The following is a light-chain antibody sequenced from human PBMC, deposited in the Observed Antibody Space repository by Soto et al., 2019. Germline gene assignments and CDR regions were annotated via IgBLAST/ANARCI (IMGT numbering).Light chain of an antibody. CDR2: DAS. V-gene: IGKV1-5*01. J-gene: IGKJ1*01. CDR1: QSISDS. CDR3: QQYNGYSRT. Sequence: DIQMTQSPSTLSASVGDRVTITCRASQSISDSLAWYQQKPGKAPDLLISDASSLERGVPSRFSGSGSGTEFTLTISRMQPDDFATYYCQQYNGYSRTFGRGTKVEIK.